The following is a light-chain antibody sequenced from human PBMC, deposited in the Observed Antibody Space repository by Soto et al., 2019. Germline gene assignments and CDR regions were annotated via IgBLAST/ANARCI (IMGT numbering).Light chain of an antibody. CDR1: QSVGSNH. CDR2: GAS. J-gene: IGKJ2*01. V-gene: IGKV3-20*01. CDR3: QYYGSSPYT. Sequence: EFVLTQSPGTLSFSPGERATLSCRASQSVGSNHLAWYQQKLGQAPRLLIFGASSRATGIQDRFSGSASGTDFTLTISRLEPEDFAVYYCQYYGSSPYTFGQGTKLQIK.